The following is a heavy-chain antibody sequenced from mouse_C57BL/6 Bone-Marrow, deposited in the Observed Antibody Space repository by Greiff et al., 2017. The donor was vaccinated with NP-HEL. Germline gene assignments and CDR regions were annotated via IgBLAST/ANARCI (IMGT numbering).Heavy chain of an antibody. CDR1: GYTFTDYY. V-gene: IGHV1-19*01. D-gene: IGHD3-2*02. J-gene: IGHJ4*01. Sequence: EVQLQQSGPVLVKPGASVKMSCKASGYTFTDYYMNWVKQSHGKSLEWIGVINPYNGGTSYNQKFKGKATLTVDKSSSTAYMELNSLTSEDSAVYYCARKAKFLAMDFWGQGTSVTVSS. CDR3: ARKAKFLAMDF. CDR2: INPYNGGT.